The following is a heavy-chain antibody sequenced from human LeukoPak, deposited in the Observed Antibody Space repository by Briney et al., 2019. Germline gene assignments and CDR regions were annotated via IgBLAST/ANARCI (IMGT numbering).Heavy chain of an antibody. D-gene: IGHD3-3*01. CDR3: ARQGYGDFWSGYPRNWFDP. CDR1: GGSISSSSYY. V-gene: IGHV4-39*01. CDR2: IYYSGST. J-gene: IGHJ5*02. Sequence: SGTLSLTCTVSGGSISSSSYYWGWIRQPPGKGLEWIGSIYYSGSTYYNPSLKSRVTISVDTSKNQFSLKLSSVTAADTAVYYCARQGYGDFWSGYPRNWFDPWGQGTLVTVSS.